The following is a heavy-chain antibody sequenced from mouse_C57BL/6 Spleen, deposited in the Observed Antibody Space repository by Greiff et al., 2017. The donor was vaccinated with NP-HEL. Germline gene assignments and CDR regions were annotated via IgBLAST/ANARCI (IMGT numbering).Heavy chain of an antibody. CDR3: ARLGGLRRPNWYFDV. CDR2: INPNNGGT. V-gene: IGHV1-26*01. CDR1: GYTLTDYY. D-gene: IGHD2-4*01. Sequence: EVQLQQSGPELVNPGASVKISCKASGYTLTDYYMNWVKQSHGKSLEWIGDINPNNGGTSYNQKFKGKATLTVDKSSSTAYMELRSLTSEDSAVYYCARLGGLRRPNWYFDVWGTGTTVTVSS. J-gene: IGHJ1*03.